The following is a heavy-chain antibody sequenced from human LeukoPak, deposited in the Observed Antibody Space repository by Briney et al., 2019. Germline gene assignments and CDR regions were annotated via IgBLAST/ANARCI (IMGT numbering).Heavy chain of an antibody. CDR3: ATERTGYYYYYMDV. J-gene: IGHJ6*03. CDR2: INPNSGGT. Sequence: ASVKVSCKASGYTFTGYYMHWVRQAPGQGLEWMGWINPNSGGTNYAQKFQGRVTMTRDTSISTAYMELSRLRSDDTAVYYCATERTGYYYYYMDVWSKGTTVTVSS. CDR1: GYTFTGYY. D-gene: IGHD1-14*01. V-gene: IGHV1-2*02.